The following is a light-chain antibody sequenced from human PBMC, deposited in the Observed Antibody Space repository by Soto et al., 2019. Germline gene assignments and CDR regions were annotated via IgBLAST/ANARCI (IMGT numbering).Light chain of an antibody. Sequence: DIQMTQSPSSLSASVGDRVTITCRASQYISTYLNWYQQKPGKAPKLLIYLASTLHSGVPSRFSGTGSGTDFTLTVSSLQPEDFATYYCQQSYSTPPDTFGQGTKLEIK. J-gene: IGKJ2*01. CDR2: LAS. CDR3: QQSYSTPPDT. CDR1: QYISTY. V-gene: IGKV1-39*01.